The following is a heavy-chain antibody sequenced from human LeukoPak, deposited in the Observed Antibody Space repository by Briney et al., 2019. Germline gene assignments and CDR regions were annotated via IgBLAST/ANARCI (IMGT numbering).Heavy chain of an antibody. CDR1: GFTFSSYA. CDR3: AKGRDGYNSWDY. CDR2: ISSGGGYT. V-gene: IGHV3-23*01. J-gene: IGHJ4*02. D-gene: IGHD5-24*01. Sequence: GGSLRLSCAASGFTFSSYAMSWVRQAPGRGLEWVSTISSGGGYTYYADSVKGRFTISRDNSKNTLYLQMNTLRAEDTAVYYCAKGRDGYNSWDYWGQGTLVTVSS.